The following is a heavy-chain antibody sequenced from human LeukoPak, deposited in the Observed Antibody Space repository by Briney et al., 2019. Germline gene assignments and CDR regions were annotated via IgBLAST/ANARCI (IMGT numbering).Heavy chain of an antibody. Sequence: ASVKVSCKASGYTFTGYYMHWVRQAPGQGLEWMGWINPNSGGTNYAQKFQGRVTITADKSTSTAYMELSSLRSEDTAVYYCARDRAAAGPYYYYGMDVWGQGTTVTVSS. CDR2: INPNSGGT. V-gene: IGHV1-2*02. CDR1: GYTFTGYY. CDR3: ARDRAAAGPYYYYGMDV. J-gene: IGHJ6*02. D-gene: IGHD6-13*01.